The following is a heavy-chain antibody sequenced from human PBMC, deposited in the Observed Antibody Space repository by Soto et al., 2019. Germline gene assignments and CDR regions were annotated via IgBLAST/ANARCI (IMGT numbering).Heavy chain of an antibody. J-gene: IGHJ4*02. CDR2: ISWDGGST. D-gene: IGHD3-22*01. Sequence: SMRLSFAASGFTFADYTMHWIRQAPGKGLEWVSLISWDGGSTYYADSVKGRFTISRDNSKNSLYLQMNSLRTEDTALYYCAKSHGRYYYDSSGYLPHWGQGTLVTVSS. CDR1: GFTFADYT. CDR3: AKSHGRYYYDSSGYLPH. V-gene: IGHV3-43*01.